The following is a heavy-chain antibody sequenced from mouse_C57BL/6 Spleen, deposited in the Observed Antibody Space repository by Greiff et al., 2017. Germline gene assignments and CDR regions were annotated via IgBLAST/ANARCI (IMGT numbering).Heavy chain of an antibody. CDR1: GYAFSSYW. CDR2: IYPGDGDT. J-gene: IGHJ4*01. CDR3: ARRGLVRSAMDY. Sequence: VQLQQSGAELVKPGASVKISCKASGYAFSSYWMNWVKQRPGKGLEWIGQIYPGDGDTNYNGKFKGKATLTADKSSSTAYMQLSSLTSEDSAVYFCARRGLVRSAMDYWGQGTSVTVSS. D-gene: IGHD1-1*01. V-gene: IGHV1-80*01.